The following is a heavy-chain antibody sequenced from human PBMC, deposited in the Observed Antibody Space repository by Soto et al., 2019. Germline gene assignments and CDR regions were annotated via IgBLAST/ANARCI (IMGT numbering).Heavy chain of an antibody. J-gene: IGHJ4*02. CDR2: IYYSGST. V-gene: IGHV4-31*03. CDR1: CGSISSGGYY. CDR3: ARSDYYYGSGTRSSHFDY. D-gene: IGHD3-10*01. Sequence: QVQLQESGPGLVKPSQTLSLTCTVSCGSISSGGYYWSWIRQHPGKGLEWIGYIYYSGSTYYNPSLKSRVTISVDTSKNQFSLKLSSVTAADTAVYYCARSDYYYGSGTRSSHFDYWGQGTLVTVSS.